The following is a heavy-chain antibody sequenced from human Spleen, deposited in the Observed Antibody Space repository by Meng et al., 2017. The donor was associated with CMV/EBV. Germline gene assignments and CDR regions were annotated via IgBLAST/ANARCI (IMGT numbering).Heavy chain of an antibody. D-gene: IGHD5-12*01. J-gene: IGHJ4*02. V-gene: IGHV4-34*01. Sequence: SFSGHYWSLLRQPPGKGLEWIGEINHSGSTNSSPSLKSRLTISVDASNNQFSLTLTSVTAADTAVYYCARGSWVYSDDDETTGLDYWGPGTLVTVSS. CDR3: ARGSWVYSDDDETTGLDY. CDR1: SFSGHY. CDR2: INHSGST.